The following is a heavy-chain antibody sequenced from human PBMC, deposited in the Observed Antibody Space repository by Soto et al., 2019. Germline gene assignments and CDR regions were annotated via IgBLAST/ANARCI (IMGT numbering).Heavy chain of an antibody. CDR1: GYTFTSYG. V-gene: IGHV1-18*01. CDR2: ISANNGNT. Sequence: QVQLVQSGAEVKKPGASVKVSCKTSGYTFTSYGFSWVRQAPGQGLEWMGWISANNGNTNYAQKLQGRVTMTTDTSTSTAYMELRSLRSDDTAVYYCARHGGKTPIYFYIYGMDVWGQGTTVTVSS. CDR3: ARHGGKTPIYFYIYGMDV. D-gene: IGHD2-15*01. J-gene: IGHJ6*02.